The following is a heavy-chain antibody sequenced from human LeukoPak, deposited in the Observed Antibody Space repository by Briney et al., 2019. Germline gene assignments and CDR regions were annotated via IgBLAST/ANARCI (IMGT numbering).Heavy chain of an antibody. CDR1: GGSFSGYY. D-gene: IGHD2-2*01. CDR3: ARVPYCSSTSCFDHYYYYGMDV. Sequence: PSETLSLTCAVYGGSFSGYYWSWIRQPPGKGLGWIGEINHSGSTNYNPSLKSRVTISVDTSKNQFSLKLSSVTAADTAVYYCARVPYCSSTSCFDHYYYYGMDVWGQGTTVTVSS. V-gene: IGHV4-34*01. CDR2: INHSGST. J-gene: IGHJ6*02.